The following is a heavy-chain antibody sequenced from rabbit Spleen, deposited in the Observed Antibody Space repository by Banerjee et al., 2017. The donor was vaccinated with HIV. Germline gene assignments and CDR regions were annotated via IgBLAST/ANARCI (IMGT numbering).Heavy chain of an antibody. V-gene: IGHV1S45*01. CDR3: GRGWNGDGYPTTYFHL. CDR1: GFSFSSGYD. Sequence: QEQLVESGGGLVKPGASLTLTCTASGFSFSSGYDISWVRQAPGKGLEWIGFIYTGNGKNYYASWAKGRFTISKTSSTTVTLQVTSLTAADTATYFCGRGWNGDGYPTTYFHLWGPGTLVTVS. CDR2: IYTGNGKN. J-gene: IGHJ4*01. D-gene: IGHD6-1*01.